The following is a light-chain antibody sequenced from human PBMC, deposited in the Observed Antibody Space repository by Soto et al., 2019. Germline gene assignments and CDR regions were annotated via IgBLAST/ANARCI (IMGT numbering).Light chain of an antibody. Sequence: IVLTQSPGTLSLSPGERATLSCRASQSVSSSYLAWYQQKPGQAPRQLIYGASSRATGIPDRFSGSGSGTDFTLTITRLEPEDFAVYYCQHCRTSFGGGTRVEIK. CDR2: GAS. CDR3: QHCRTS. CDR1: QSVSSSY. V-gene: IGKV3-20*01. J-gene: IGKJ4*01.